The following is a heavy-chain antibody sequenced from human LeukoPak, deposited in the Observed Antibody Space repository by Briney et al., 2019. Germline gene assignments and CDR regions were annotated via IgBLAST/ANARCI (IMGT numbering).Heavy chain of an antibody. V-gene: IGHV3-21*01. J-gene: IGHJ5*02. CDR2: ISSSSSYI. CDR1: GFTFSSYG. Sequence: GGTLRLSCAASGFTFSSYGMSWVRQAPGKGLEWVSSISSSSSYIYYADSVKGRFTISRDNAKNSVYLQINRLRAEDTAVYYCARRGTIAVPVFWFDPWGQGTLVIVSS. CDR3: ARRGTIAVPVFWFDP. D-gene: IGHD6-19*01.